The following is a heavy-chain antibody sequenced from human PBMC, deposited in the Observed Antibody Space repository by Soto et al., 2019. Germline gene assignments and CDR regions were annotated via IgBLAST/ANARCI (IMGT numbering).Heavy chain of an antibody. CDR1: GGSVSVYY. J-gene: IGHJ4*02. V-gene: IGHV4-59*02. CDR3: ARGVGSSPPQY. Sequence: SETLSLTCTISGGSVSVYYWSWIRQSTGQGLEWIGYIYASGSPYYNPSLRSRVTISADTSKNQISLKLTSPTAADTAVYYCARGVGSSPPQYWGRGTLVTVS. D-gene: IGHD1-26*01. CDR2: IYASGSP.